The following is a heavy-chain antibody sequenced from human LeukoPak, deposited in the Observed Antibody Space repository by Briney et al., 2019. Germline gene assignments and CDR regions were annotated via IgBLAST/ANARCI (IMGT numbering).Heavy chain of an antibody. D-gene: IGHD6-19*01. CDR3: ATLAVVAT. CDR2: IHNDGTNK. Sequence: GGSLNLSWAALGFTFSTYHIHWFRQAPGKGLEWVAFIHNDGTNKYYADSVRGRFTISRDNSKNTLFLQMNSLRTEGTAVYYCATLAVVATWGQGILVTVSS. V-gene: IGHV3-30*02. J-gene: IGHJ4*02. CDR1: GFTFSTYH.